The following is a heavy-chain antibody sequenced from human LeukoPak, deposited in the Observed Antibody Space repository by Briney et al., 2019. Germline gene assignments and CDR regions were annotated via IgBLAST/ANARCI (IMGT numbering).Heavy chain of an antibody. V-gene: IGHV3-23*01. Sequence: TGGSLRLSCAASGFTFSIYAMSWVSQAPGKGLEWVSAISGSGGSTYYADSVKGRFTISRDNSKNTLYLQMNSLRAEDTAVYYCAGRVVVAATLPDYWGQGTLVTVSS. CDR1: GFTFSIYA. J-gene: IGHJ4*02. CDR3: AGRVVVAATLPDY. D-gene: IGHD2-15*01. CDR2: ISGSGGST.